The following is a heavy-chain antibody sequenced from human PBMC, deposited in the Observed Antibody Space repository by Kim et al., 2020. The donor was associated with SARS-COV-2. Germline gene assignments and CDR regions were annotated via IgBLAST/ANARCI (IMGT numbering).Heavy chain of an antibody. J-gene: IGHJ2*01. D-gene: IGHD2-8*01. Sequence: NTEYNPSLKSRVTMSVDTSKNQFSLKVTSVTAADTAVYYCARNGDSYFDLWGRGTLVTVSS. CDR3: ARNGDSYFDL. V-gene: IGHV4-4*07. CDR2: NT.